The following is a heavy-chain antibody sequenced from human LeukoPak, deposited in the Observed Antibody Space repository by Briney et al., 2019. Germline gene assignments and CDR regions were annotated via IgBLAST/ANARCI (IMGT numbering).Heavy chain of an antibody. CDR1: GYTFTSYG. V-gene: IGHV1-18*01. CDR2: ISAYNGDT. J-gene: IGHJ4*02. CDR3: ARDRYYDSSGYYYNDY. D-gene: IGHD3-22*01. Sequence: ASVKVSCKASGYTFTSYGISWVRQAPGQGLEWMGWISAYNGDTNYAQKLQGRVTMTTDTSTSTAYMELRSLRSDDTAVYYCARDRYYDSSGYYYNDYWGQGTLVTVSS.